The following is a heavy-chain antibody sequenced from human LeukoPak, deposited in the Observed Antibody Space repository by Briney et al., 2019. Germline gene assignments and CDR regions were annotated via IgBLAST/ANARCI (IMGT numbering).Heavy chain of an antibody. J-gene: IGHJ4*02. Sequence: HPGTSLRLSCAASGFTFSSYAMYWVRQAPGKGLEWVSLISKDGFNQDHADSVKGRFTISRDNSRDTLYLQMSSLRPEDTAVYYCAREAYYGSGRSRQPSPVWGQGTLVTVSS. V-gene: IGHV3-30*15. D-gene: IGHD3-10*01. CDR2: ISKDGFNQ. CDR3: AREAYYGSGRSRQPSPV. CDR1: GFTFSSYA.